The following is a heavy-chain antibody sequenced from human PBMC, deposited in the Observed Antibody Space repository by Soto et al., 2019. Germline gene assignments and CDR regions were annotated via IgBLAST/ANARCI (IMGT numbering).Heavy chain of an antibody. CDR2: IIPIFGTA. Sequence: ASVKVSCKASGGTFSRYAISWVRQAPGQGLEWMGGIIPIFGTANYAQKFQGRVTITADESTSTAYMELSSLRSEDTAVYYCAREMYCSSTSCPHYYYYYGMDVWGQGTTVTVSS. V-gene: IGHV1-69*13. D-gene: IGHD2-2*01. CDR3: AREMYCSSTSCPHYYYYYGMDV. J-gene: IGHJ6*02. CDR1: GGTFSRYA.